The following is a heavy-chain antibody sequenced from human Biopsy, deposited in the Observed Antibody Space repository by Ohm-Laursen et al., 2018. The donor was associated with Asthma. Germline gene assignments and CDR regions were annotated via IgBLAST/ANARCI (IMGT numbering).Heavy chain of an antibody. V-gene: IGHV4-30-4*01. J-gene: IGHJ5*02. CDR1: GASIKTDDHY. CDR3: ARASVAASSNWFDP. Sequence: TLSLTCTVSGASIKTDDHYWSWLRQPPGKGLGWFGFIHYSGSTSYNPSLEGGVTISVDTSKNQFSLKLSSVTAADTAVYYCARASVAASSNWFDPWGQGTRVTVSS. D-gene: IGHD6-19*01. CDR2: IHYSGST.